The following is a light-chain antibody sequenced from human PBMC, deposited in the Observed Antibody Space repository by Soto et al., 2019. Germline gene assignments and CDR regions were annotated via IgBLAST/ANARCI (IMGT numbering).Light chain of an antibody. CDR2: WAS. CDR3: LQYYSTPHT. J-gene: IGKJ2*01. CDR1: QSVLYSSXXXXX. Sequence: DIVMTQSPDSLAVSLGERATINCKSSQSVLYSSXXXXXLAWYQQKPGQPPNLLIYWASTRESGVPDRFSGSGSGXDFAXXISXXXXXDVAVYYCLQYYSTPHTFGQGTKLEIK. V-gene: IGKV4-1*01.